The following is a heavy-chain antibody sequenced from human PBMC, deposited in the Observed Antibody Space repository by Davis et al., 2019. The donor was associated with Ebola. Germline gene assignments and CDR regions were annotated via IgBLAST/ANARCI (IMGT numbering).Heavy chain of an antibody. CDR2: ISGSGGNT. Sequence: GGSLRLSCADSVITFSSYAMTWVRQAPGKGLEWVSAISGSGGNTYYADSVKGRFTISRENAKNSLHLQMNSLRAKDTAVYYCARGQWERAFDYWGQGTLVTVSS. V-gene: IGHV3-23*01. D-gene: IGHD1-26*01. J-gene: IGHJ4*02. CDR1: VITFSSYA. CDR3: ARGQWERAFDY.